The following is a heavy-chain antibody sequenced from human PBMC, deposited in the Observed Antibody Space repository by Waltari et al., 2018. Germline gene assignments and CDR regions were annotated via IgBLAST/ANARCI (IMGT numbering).Heavy chain of an antibody. CDR3: AKDPYYDILTGYETDDAFDI. J-gene: IGHJ3*02. V-gene: IGHV3-23*01. CDR1: GFTFSSYA. Sequence: EVQLLESGGGLVQPGGSLRLSCAASGFTFSSYAMSWVRQAPGKGLGWVSAISGSGGSTYYADSVKGRFTISRDNSKNTLYLQMNSLRAEDTAVYYCAKDPYYDILTGYETDDAFDIWGQGTMVTVSS. D-gene: IGHD3-9*01. CDR2: ISGSGGST.